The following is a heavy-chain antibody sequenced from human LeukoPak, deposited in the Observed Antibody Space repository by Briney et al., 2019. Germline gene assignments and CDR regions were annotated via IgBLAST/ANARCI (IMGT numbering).Heavy chain of an antibody. J-gene: IGHJ4*02. CDR1: GGSISSYY. CDR2: TYTSGST. CDR3: AREAAYYDYVWGSYRFDY. V-gene: IGHV4-4*07. D-gene: IGHD3-16*02. Sequence: SETLSLTCTVSGGSISSYYWSWIRQPAGKGLEWIRRTYTSGSTNYNPSLKSRVTMSVDTSKNQFSLKLSSVTAADTAVYYRAREAAYYDYVWGSYRFDYWGQGTLVTVSS.